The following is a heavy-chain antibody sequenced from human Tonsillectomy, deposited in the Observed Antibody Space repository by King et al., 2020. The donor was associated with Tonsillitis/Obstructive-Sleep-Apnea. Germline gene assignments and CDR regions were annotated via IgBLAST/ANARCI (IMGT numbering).Heavy chain of an antibody. CDR3: ARYSSGPLFDY. CDR1: GYFFNTYW. CDR2: IYPADSDT. D-gene: IGHD6-13*01. Sequence: VQLVESGAEVKKPGESLKISCKASGYFFNTYWIGWVRQMPGKGLEWMGIIYPADSDTRYSPSFEGQVTISADKSIGVAYLQWSSLKASDSGMYYCARYSSGPLFDYWGQGTLVTVSS. V-gene: IGHV5-51*01. J-gene: IGHJ4*02.